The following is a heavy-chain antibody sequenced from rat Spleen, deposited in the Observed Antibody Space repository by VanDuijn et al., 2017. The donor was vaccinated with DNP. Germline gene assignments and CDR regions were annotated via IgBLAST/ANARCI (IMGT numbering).Heavy chain of an antibody. V-gene: IGHV4-2*01. D-gene: IGHD1-11*01. CDR2: INKDGNTI. J-gene: IGHJ2*01. Sequence: EVKLVESGGGLVQPGRSLKLSCAASGFNLDDYWMGWVRQAPGKGLEWIGEINKDGNTINYSPSLKEKITISRDNAQNTLYLQMSQLGSEDTAIYYCAKGPNYGGWSDYFDYWGQGVMVTVSS. CDR3: AKGPNYGGWSDYFDY. CDR1: GFNLDDYW.